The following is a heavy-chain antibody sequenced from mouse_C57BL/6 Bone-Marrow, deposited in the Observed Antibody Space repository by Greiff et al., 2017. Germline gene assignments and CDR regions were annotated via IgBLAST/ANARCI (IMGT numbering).Heavy chain of an antibody. CDR1: GYTFTSYW. CDR2: IYPSDSET. V-gene: IGHV1-61*01. D-gene: IGHD1-1*01. Sequence: VQLQQPGAELVRPGSSVKLSCKASGYTFTSYWMDWVKQRPGQGLEWIGNIYPSDSETHYNQKFKDKATLTVDKSSSTAYMQLSSLPSEDSAVYYCAREGITTVVEGFAYWGQGTLVTVSA. J-gene: IGHJ3*01. CDR3: AREGITTVVEGFAY.